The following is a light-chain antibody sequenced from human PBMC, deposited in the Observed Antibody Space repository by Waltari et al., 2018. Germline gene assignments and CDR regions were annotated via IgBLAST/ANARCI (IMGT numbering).Light chain of an antibody. CDR2: EVT. CDR1: AIDIGTFNS. V-gene: IGLV2-14*01. CDR3: SSYRSSNKVV. Sequence: QSALAQPASVSGSPGQSITISCTGTAIDIGTFNSVSWYQQHPGKAPKLLVYEVTKRTSGVSYLFSGSKSGDTASLTISGLQAEEEAEYYCSSYRSSNKVVFGGGTKVTVL. J-gene: IGLJ2*01.